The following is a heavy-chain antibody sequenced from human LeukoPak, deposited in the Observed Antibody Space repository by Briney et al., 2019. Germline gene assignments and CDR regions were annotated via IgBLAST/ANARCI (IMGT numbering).Heavy chain of an antibody. D-gene: IGHD4-17*01. V-gene: IGHV3-33*01. CDR3: ARADYGDYDFDY. CDR2: IWYDGSNK. Sequence: GGSLRLSCAASGFTFSSYGMPWVRQAPGKGLEWVAVIWYDGSNKYYADSVKGRFTISRDNSKNTLYLQMNSLRAEDTAVYYCARADYGDYDFDYWGQGTLVTVSS. CDR1: GFTFSSYG. J-gene: IGHJ4*02.